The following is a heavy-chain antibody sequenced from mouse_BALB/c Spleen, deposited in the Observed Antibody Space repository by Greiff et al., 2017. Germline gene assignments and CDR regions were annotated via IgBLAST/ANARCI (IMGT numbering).Heavy chain of an antibody. V-gene: IGHV5-4*02. Sequence: EVMLVESGGGLVKPGGSLKLSCAASGFTFSDYYMYWVRQTPEKRLEWVATISDGGSYTYYPDSVKGRFTISRDNAKNNLYLQMSSLKSEDTAMYYCANVYYDYDGFAYWGQGTLVTVSA. CDR2: ISDGGSYT. D-gene: IGHD2-4*01. CDR3: ANVYYDYDGFAY. J-gene: IGHJ3*01. CDR1: GFTFSDYY.